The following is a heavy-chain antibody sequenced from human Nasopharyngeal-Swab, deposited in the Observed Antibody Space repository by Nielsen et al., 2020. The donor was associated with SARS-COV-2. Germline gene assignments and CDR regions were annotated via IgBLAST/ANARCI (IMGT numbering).Heavy chain of an antibody. J-gene: IGHJ3*01. CDR3: ARDPSYDSSGFRV. D-gene: IGHD3-22*01. CDR2: IWYDGSNK. V-gene: IGHV3-33*01. Sequence: VRQAPGKGLEWVAVIWYDGSNKYYADSAKGRFTISRDNSKNTLYLQMNSLRAEDTAVYYCARDPSYDSSGFRVWGQGTMVTVSS.